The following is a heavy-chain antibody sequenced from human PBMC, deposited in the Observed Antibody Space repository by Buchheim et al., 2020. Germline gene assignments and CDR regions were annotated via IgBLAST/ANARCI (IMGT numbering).Heavy chain of an antibody. CDR2: IYYSGST. CDR3: ARDGFGAGGAWSEGYFDY. CDR1: GGSISSGGYY. Sequence: QVQLQESGPGLVKPSQTLSLTCTVSGGSISSGGYYWSWIRQHPGKGREWIGYIYYSGSTYYNPSLKSRVTITVDTSKNQLPLKLSSVTAADTAVYYCARDGFGAGGAWSEGYFDYWGQGTL. J-gene: IGHJ4*02. D-gene: IGHD3-10*01. V-gene: IGHV4-31*03.